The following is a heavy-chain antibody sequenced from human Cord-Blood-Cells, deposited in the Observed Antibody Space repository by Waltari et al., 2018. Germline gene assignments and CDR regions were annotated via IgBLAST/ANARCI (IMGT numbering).Heavy chain of an antibody. CDR2: LIPIFGTA. D-gene: IGHD3-10*01. CDR1: GGTFSSYA. CDR3: AREDGSGSYYPYYFDY. Sequence: QVQLVQSGAEVKKPGSSVKVSCKASGGTFSSYAISWVRQAPGQGLEWMGGLIPIFGTANYAQKFQGRVTITADESTSTAYMELSSLRSEDTAVYYCAREDGSGSYYPYYFDYWGQGTLVTVSS. V-gene: IGHV1-69*01. J-gene: IGHJ4*02.